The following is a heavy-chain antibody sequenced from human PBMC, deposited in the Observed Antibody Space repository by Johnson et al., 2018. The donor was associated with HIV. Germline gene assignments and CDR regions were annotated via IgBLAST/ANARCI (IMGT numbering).Heavy chain of an antibody. CDR2: IKSDGTST. J-gene: IGHJ3*02. Sequence: VQLVESGGGVVQPGGSLRLSCAASGFTFSSYGMHWVRQAPGKGLEWVSRIKSDGTSTNYADSVKGRFTISRDNANDTLYLQLNSLTAEDTAVYYCARAGIVFDIGGQGTMVTVSS. CDR1: GFTFSSYG. CDR3: ARAGIVFDI. D-gene: IGHD2-15*01. V-gene: IGHV3-74*02.